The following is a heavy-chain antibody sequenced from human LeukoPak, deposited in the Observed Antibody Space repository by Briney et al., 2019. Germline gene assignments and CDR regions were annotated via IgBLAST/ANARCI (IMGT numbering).Heavy chain of an antibody. Sequence: PGGALRVSCVASGFTFSDYYMSWIRQSPEKGLGRVSYIDPSGDIIYYADSVKRRFTIPRDNAKNSLYLRMNALRAADTAVYYCARTFDSWGQGIMVTVSS. J-gene: IGHJ3*01. CDR1: GFTFSDYY. V-gene: IGHV3-11*04. CDR3: ARTFDS. CDR2: IDPSGDII.